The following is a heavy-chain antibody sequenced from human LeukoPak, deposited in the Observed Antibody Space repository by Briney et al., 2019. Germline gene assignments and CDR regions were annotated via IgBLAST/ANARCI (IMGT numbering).Heavy chain of an antibody. D-gene: IGHD4-17*01. CDR1: GYTFTGYY. V-gene: IGHV1-2*02. Sequence: ASVEVSCKASGYTFTGYYMHWVRQAPGQGLEWMGWINPNSGGTNYAQKFQGRVTMTRDTSISTAYMELSRLRSDDTAVYYCARDVGTVTLIGAFDIWGQGTMVTVSS. CDR2: INPNSGGT. J-gene: IGHJ3*02. CDR3: ARDVGTVTLIGAFDI.